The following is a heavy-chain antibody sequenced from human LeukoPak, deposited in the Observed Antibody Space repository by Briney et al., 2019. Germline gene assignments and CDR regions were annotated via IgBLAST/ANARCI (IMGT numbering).Heavy chain of an antibody. Sequence: ASVKVSCKASGYTFTSYGISWVRQAPGQGLEWMGWISAYNGNTNYAQKLQGRVTMTTDTSTSTAYMELRSLRSEDTAVYYCAKGSYYCSNNCPQYYYYMDVWGKGTTVIVSS. V-gene: IGHV1-18*01. CDR2: ISAYNGNT. CDR1: GYTFTSYG. J-gene: IGHJ6*03. CDR3: AKGSYYCSNNCPQYYYYMDV. D-gene: IGHD2-2*01.